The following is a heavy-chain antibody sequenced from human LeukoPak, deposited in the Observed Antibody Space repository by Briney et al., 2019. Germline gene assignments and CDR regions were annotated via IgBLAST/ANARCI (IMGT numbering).Heavy chain of an antibody. CDR1: GFTFSSFW. J-gene: IGHJ4*02. CDR3: ARVRGYDTSDFDY. D-gene: IGHD3-22*01. V-gene: IGHV3-74*01. Sequence: QPGGSLRLSCAASGFTFSSFWMHWVRQAPGKGLVWVSRLNTGGSSTTYADFVKGRFTISRDNAKNTLYLQMNSLRVEDTAMYYCARVRGYDTSDFDYWGQGTLVTVSS. CDR2: LNTGGSST.